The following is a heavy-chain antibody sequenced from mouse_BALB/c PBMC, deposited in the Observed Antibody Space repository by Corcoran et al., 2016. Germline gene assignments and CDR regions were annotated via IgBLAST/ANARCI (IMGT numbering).Heavy chain of an antibody. J-gene: IGHJ3*01. Sequence: EVQLQQSGPELVKPGASVKMSCKASGYTFTSYVMHWVKQKPGQGLEWIGYINPYNDGTKYNEKFKGKATLTSDKSSSTAYMELSSLTSEDSAVYYCARLYGSSSAWFAYWGQGTLVTVSA. V-gene: IGHV1S136*01. CDR2: INPYNDGT. D-gene: IGHD1-1*01. CDR1: GYTFTSYV. CDR3: ARLYGSSSAWFAY.